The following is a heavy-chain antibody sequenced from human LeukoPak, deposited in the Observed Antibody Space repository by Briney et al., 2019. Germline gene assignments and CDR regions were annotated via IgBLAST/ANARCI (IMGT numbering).Heavy chain of an antibody. D-gene: IGHD6-13*01. CDR3: ARVLKGGSSWLSSWFDP. CDR1: GFTFSSYW. Sequence: PGGSLRLSCAASGFTFSSYWMSWVRQAPGKGLGWVANIKQDGSEKHCVDSVKGRFTISRDNAKNSLYLQMNSLRAEDTAVYYCARVLKGGSSWLSSWFDPWGQGTLVTVSS. J-gene: IGHJ5*02. V-gene: IGHV3-7*01. CDR2: IKQDGSEK.